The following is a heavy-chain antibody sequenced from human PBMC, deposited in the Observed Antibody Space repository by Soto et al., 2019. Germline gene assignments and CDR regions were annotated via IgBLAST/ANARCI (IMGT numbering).Heavy chain of an antibody. J-gene: IGHJ5*02. CDR1: GGSIIGVGYY. CDR3: ARGDYDILTGPNWFDP. V-gene: IGHV4-31*02. Sequence: LSVSRTVSGGSIIGVGYYWSWISQHPGKGLEWIGYIYYSGSTYYNPSLKSRVTISVDTSKNQFSLKLSSVTAADTAVYYCARGDYDILTGPNWFDPWGQGTLVTVSS. D-gene: IGHD3-9*01. CDR2: IYYSGST.